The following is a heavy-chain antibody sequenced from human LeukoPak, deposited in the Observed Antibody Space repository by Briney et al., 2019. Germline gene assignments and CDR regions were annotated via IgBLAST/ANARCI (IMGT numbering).Heavy chain of an antibody. CDR1: GGTFSSYA. D-gene: IGHD3-22*01. CDR3: ARDYYDSSGYYYVDY. J-gene: IGHJ4*02. V-gene: IGHV1-69*01. Sequence: GASVKVSCKASGGTFSSYAISWVRQAPGQGLEWMGGIIPIFGTANYAQKFQGRVTITADESTSTAYMELSGLRSEDTAVYYCARDYYDSSGYYYVDYWGQGTLVTVSS. CDR2: IIPIFGTA.